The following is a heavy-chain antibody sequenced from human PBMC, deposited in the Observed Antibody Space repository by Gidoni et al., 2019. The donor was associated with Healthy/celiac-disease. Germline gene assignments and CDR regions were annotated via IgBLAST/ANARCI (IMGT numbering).Heavy chain of an antibody. D-gene: IGHD3-3*01. CDR2: INHSGST. CDR3: AKAKGLRLLWRNFDY. Sequence: QVQLQQWGAGLLKPSETLSLTCAVYGGSFSGYYWSWIRQPPGKGLEWIGEINHSGSTNYNPSLKSRVTISVDTSKNQFSLKLSSVTAADTAVYYCAKAKGLRLLWRNFDYWGQGTLVTVSS. V-gene: IGHV4-34*01. J-gene: IGHJ4*02. CDR1: GGSFSGYY.